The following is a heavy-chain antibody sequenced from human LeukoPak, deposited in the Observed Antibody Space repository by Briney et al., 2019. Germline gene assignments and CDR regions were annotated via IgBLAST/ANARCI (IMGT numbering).Heavy chain of an antibody. D-gene: IGHD3-10*01. CDR1: GFTFSSYW. CDR3: AKVFSGSGSYYNDPPDY. V-gene: IGHV3-7*03. Sequence: GGSLRLSCAASGFTFSSYWMSWVRQAPGKGLEWVANIKQDGSEKYYVDSVKGRFTISRDNAKNSLYLQMNSLRAEDTAVYYCAKVFSGSGSYYNDPPDYWGQGTLVTVSS. CDR2: IKQDGSEK. J-gene: IGHJ4*02.